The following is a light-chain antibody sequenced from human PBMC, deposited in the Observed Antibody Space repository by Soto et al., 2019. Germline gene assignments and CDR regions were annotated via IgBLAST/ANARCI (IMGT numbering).Light chain of an antibody. J-gene: IGLJ1*01. CDR3: GADHGSGSNFVYV. CDR2: VGTGGIVG. V-gene: IGLV9-49*01. CDR1: SGYSNYK. Sequence: QLVLTQPPSASASLGASVTLTCTLSSGYSNYKVDWYQQRPGKGPRFVMRVGTGGIVGSKGDSIPDRFSVLGSGLNRYLTIKNIQEEDESDYHCGADHGSGSNFVYVFGTGTKLTVL.